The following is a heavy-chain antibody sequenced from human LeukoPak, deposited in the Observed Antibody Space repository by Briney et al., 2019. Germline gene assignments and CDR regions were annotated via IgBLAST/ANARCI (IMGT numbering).Heavy chain of an antibody. CDR3: ARGRRPYSGSYYDFDY. CDR1: GYTFTSYD. CDR2: MNPNSGNT. D-gene: IGHD1-26*01. J-gene: IGHJ4*02. Sequence: ASVKVSCKASGYTFTSYDINWVRQATGQGLEWMGWMNPNSGNTGCAQKFQGRVTMTRNTSISTAYMELSSPRSEDTAVFYCARGRRPYSGSYYDFDYWGQGTLVTVSS. V-gene: IGHV1-8*01.